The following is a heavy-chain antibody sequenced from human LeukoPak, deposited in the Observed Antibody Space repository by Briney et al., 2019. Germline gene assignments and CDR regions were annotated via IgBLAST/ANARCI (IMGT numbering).Heavy chain of an antibody. CDR3: ARPNYPGGSGSYGGTNGFDL. CDR2: ISGYNGNT. Sequence: GASVKVSCKASGYTFTSYGISWVRQAPGQGLEWMGWISGYNGNTNYAQKLQGRVTMTTDPSTSTAYMELRSLRSDDTAVYYCARPNYPGGSGSYGGTNGFDLWGQGTQASVSS. CDR1: GYTFTSYG. V-gene: IGHV1-18*01. J-gene: IGHJ5*02. D-gene: IGHD3-10*01.